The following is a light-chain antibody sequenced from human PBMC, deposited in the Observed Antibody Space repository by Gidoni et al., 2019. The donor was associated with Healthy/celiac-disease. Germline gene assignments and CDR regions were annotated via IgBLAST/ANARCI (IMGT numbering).Light chain of an antibody. CDR2: EVS. CDR3: MQSIQGAWT. Sequence: DIVMTRTPLSLSVTPGQPASISCKSSQSLLHSDGKTYLYWYLQKPGQSPQLLSYEVSNRFSGVPDRFSGSGSGTDFTLKISRVEAEDVGVYYCMQSIQGAWTFGQGTKVEIK. V-gene: IGKV2D-29*02. J-gene: IGKJ1*01. CDR1: QSLLHSDGKTY.